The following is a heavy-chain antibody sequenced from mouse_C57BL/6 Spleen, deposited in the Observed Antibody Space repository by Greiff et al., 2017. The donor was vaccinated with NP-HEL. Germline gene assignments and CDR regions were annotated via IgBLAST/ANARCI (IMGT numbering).Heavy chain of an antibody. D-gene: IGHD1-1*01. CDR2: IHPNSGST. Sequence: QVQLQQPGAELVKPGASVKLSCKASGYTFTSYWMHWVKQRPGQGLEWIGMIHPNSGSTNYNEKFKSKATLTVDKSSSTAYMQLSSLTSEDSAVYYCARGDYYGSSYPYSAKDYWGQGTSVTVSS. CDR3: ARGDYYGSSYPYSAKDY. J-gene: IGHJ4*01. V-gene: IGHV1-64*01. CDR1: GYTFTSYW.